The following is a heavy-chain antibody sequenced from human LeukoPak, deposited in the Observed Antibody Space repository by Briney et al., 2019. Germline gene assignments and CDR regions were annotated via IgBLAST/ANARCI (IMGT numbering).Heavy chain of an antibody. J-gene: IGHJ5*02. Sequence: ASVKVSCKASGYTFTSYGISWVRQATGQGLEWMGWISAYNGNTNYAQKLQGRVTMTTDTSTSTAYMELRSLRSDDTAVYYCARGNLRYSFSANWFDPWGQGTLVTVSS. CDR2: ISAYNGNT. CDR1: GYTFTSYG. D-gene: IGHD3-9*01. CDR3: ARGNLRYSFSANWFDP. V-gene: IGHV1-18*01.